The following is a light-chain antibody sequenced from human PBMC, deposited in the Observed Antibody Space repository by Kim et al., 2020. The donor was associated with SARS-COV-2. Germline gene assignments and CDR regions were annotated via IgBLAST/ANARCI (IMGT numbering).Light chain of an antibody. CDR1: SSNLGNNY. J-gene: IGLJ2*01. CDR3: GTWDSSLSAVV. CDR2: DNN. V-gene: IGLV1-51*01. Sequence: GQKVTSSCSGSSSNLGNNYVSWYQQLPRTAPKLLIYDNNKRPSGIPDRFSGSKSGTSATLGITGLQTGDEADYYCGTWDSSLSAVVFGGGTQLTVL.